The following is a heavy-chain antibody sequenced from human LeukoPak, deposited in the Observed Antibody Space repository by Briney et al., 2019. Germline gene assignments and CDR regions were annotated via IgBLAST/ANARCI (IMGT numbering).Heavy chain of an antibody. Sequence: GGSLRLSCAASGFTFSSYWMHWVRHAPGKGLVWVSRINSDGSSTSYADSVKGRFTISRDNAKNTLYLQMNSLRAEDTAVYYCARVHGSGSYSGYYMDVWGKGTTVTISS. V-gene: IGHV3-74*01. J-gene: IGHJ6*03. CDR1: GFTFSSYW. CDR3: ARVHGSGSYSGYYMDV. D-gene: IGHD3-10*01. CDR2: INSDGSST.